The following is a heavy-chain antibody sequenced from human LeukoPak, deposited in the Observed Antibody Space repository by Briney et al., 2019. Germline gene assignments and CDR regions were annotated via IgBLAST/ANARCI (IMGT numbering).Heavy chain of an antibody. Sequence: PRASVKVSCKASGGTFSSYAISWVRQAPGQGLEWMGIINPSGGSTSYAQKFQGRVTMTRDTSTSTVYMELSSLRSEDTAVYYCARSAGVHYGGNSEVSDYWGQGTLVTVSS. CDR1: GGTFSSYA. J-gene: IGHJ4*02. CDR2: INPSGGST. V-gene: IGHV1-46*01. CDR3: ARSAGVHYGGNSEVSDY. D-gene: IGHD4-23*01.